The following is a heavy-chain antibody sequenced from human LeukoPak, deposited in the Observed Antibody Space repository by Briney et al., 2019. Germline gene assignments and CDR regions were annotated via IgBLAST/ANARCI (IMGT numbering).Heavy chain of an antibody. V-gene: IGHV3-53*01. CDR2: IYSGGST. Sequence: GGSLRLSCAASGFTVSSNYMSWVRQAPGKGLEWVSVIYSGGSTYYADSVKGRFTISRDNSKNTLYLQMNSLRAEDTAVYDCARFMVRGDSDAFDIWGQGTMVTVSS. CDR1: GFTVSSNY. CDR3: ARFMVRGDSDAFDI. J-gene: IGHJ3*02. D-gene: IGHD3-10*01.